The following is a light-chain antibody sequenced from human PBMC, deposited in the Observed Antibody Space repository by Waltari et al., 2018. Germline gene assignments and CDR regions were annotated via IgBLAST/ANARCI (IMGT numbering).Light chain of an antibody. CDR2: EGS. V-gene: IGLV2-23*01. J-gene: IGLJ2*01. Sequence: QSALTQPASVSGSPGQSITISCTGTSSDVGSYNLVSWYQQHPGKAPKLMIYEGSKRPSGGYRFSGSKSGNTASLTISGLQAEDEADYYCCSYAGSSTLVFGGGTKLTVL. CDR1: SSDVGSYNL. CDR3: CSYAGSSTLV.